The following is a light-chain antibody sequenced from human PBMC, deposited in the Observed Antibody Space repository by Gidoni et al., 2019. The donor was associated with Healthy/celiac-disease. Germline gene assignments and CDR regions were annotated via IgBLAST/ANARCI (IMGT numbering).Light chain of an antibody. CDR1: QGISSY. Sequence: AIRITQSPSSLSASTGDRVTITCRASQGISSYLAWYQQKPGKAPKLLIYAASTLQSGVPSRFSCIGSGTDFTLTISCLQSEDFATYYCQQYYSYPRTFXQXTKVEIK. J-gene: IGKJ1*01. CDR3: QQYYSYPRT. CDR2: AAS. V-gene: IGKV1-8*01.